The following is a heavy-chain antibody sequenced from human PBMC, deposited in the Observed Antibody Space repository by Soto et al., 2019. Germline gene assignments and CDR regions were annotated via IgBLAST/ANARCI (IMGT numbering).Heavy chain of an antibody. V-gene: IGHV3-30*18. CDR1: GFTFSSYG. J-gene: IGHJ6*02. D-gene: IGHD3-3*01. Sequence: QVQLVASGGGVVQPGRSLRLSCAASGFTFSSYGMHWVRQAPGKGLEWVAVISYDGSNKYYADSVKGRFTISRDNSKNTLYLQMNSLRAEDTAVYYRAKEYYDFWSGRLEDYYGMDVWGQGTTVTVSS. CDR3: AKEYYDFWSGRLEDYYGMDV. CDR2: ISYDGSNK.